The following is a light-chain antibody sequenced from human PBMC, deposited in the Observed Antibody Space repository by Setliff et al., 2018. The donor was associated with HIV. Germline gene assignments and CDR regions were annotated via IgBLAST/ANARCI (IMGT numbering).Light chain of an antibody. CDR2: NTN. Sequence: QSVLTQPPSASGTPGQRVTISCSGSSSNIRTNTVHWYQHLPGTAPKLLIYNTNKRPSGVPGRFSGSKSGTSASLAISGLQSEDEADYYCAAWHDSLTGYVFGTGTKVTVL. J-gene: IGLJ1*01. CDR1: SSNIRTNT. V-gene: IGLV1-44*01. CDR3: AAWHDSLTGYV.